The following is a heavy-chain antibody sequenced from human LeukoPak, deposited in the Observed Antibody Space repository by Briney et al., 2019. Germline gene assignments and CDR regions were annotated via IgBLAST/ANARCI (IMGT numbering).Heavy chain of an antibody. CDR2: IYSGGST. V-gene: IGHV3-53*01. J-gene: IGHJ4*02. CDR1: GLTFSDNY. D-gene: IGHD1-26*01. CDR3: ARGPSGSYSFDY. Sequence: PGRSLRLSCAASGLTFSDNYMSWVRQAPGKGLEWVSVIYSGGSTFYADSVKGRFTIYRDNSKSTLYLQMNSLRPDDTAVYYCARGPSGSYSFDYWGQGTLVTVSS.